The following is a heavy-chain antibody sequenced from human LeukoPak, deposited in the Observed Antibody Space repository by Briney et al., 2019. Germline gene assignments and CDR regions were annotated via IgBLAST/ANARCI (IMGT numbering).Heavy chain of an antibody. CDR3: VREGFCSSTSCSLNAFDI. D-gene: IGHD2-2*01. Sequence: GGSLRLSCAASGFSFSNYTMNWVRQAPGKGLEWVSYISSGSSTIHYADSVKGRFTISRDNAKNSLYLQLNSLRVEDSAIYYCVREGFCSSTSCSLNAFDIWGQGTMVTVSS. J-gene: IGHJ3*02. CDR2: ISSGSSTI. CDR1: GFSFSNYT. V-gene: IGHV3-48*01.